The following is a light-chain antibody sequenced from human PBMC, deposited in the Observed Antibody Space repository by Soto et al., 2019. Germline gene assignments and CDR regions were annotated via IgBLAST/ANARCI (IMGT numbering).Light chain of an antibody. Sequence: SYELTQPPSVSVAPGLTARITCGGDNIQTRSVQWYQQKAGQAPVVVVCDDCDRPSGIPDRFSGSNSGNTATLTISRVEAGDEADYYCQVWDRNSVAFGGGTKLTVL. CDR1: NIQTRS. CDR2: DDC. V-gene: IGLV3-21*02. CDR3: QVWDRNSVA. J-gene: IGLJ2*01.